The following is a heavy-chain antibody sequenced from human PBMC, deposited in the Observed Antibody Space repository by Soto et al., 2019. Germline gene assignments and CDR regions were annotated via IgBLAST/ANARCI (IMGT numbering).Heavy chain of an antibody. V-gene: IGHV3-33*01. CDR1: GFTFSSYG. Sequence: QVQLVESGGGVVQPGRSLRLSCAASGFTFSSYGMHWVRQAPGKGLEWVAVIWFDGTNKYYADSVKGRFTISRDNSKNTLSLEMNSLRAEETAVYYCARDRGYSGYDSPRYFYGMDVWGQGATVTVSS. D-gene: IGHD5-12*01. J-gene: IGHJ6*02. CDR2: IWFDGTNK. CDR3: ARDRGYSGYDSPRYFYGMDV.